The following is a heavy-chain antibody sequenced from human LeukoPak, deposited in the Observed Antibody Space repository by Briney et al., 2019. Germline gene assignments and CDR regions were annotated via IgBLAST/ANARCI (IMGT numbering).Heavy chain of an antibody. Sequence: SGGSLRLSCATSGFTFSGSAMHWVRQAPGKGPEWVVRMRSKANDFATAYGASVQGRFIISRADSQNTVHLEMNNLKTADNAVDYCTAIWQQLIPRIHCGQGTMVIISS. CDR2: MRSKANDFAT. D-gene: IGHD1-1*01. J-gene: IGHJ4*02. V-gene: IGHV3-73*01. CDR1: GFTFSGSA. CDR3: TAIWQQLIPRIH.